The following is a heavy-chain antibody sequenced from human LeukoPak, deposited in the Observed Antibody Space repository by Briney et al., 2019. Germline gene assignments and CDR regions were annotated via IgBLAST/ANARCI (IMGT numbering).Heavy chain of an antibody. D-gene: IGHD3-10*01. J-gene: IGHJ4*02. V-gene: IGHV3-23*01. CDR2: ISGSGGST. Sequence: GGSLRLSCAASGFTFSSYXXXXXXXXXXXXXXXXSAISGSGGSTYYADSVEGRFTISRDNSKNTLYLQMNSLRAEDTAVYYCAKNSGSYYNPNDYWGQGTLVTVSS. CDR3: AKNSGSYYNPNDY. CDR1: GFTFSSYX.